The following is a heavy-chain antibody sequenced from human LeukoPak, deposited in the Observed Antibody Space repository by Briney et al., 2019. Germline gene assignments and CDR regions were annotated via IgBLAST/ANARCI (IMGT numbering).Heavy chain of an antibody. V-gene: IGHV3-30-3*01. CDR3: AREERGHLVGY. J-gene: IGHJ4*02. CDR2: ISYDGGSNK. CDR1: GFTFSGDA. D-gene: IGHD6-6*01. Sequence: GGSLRVSCAASGFTFSGDAMHCVRQAPGKGLEWVALISYDGGSNKSYADSVKGRFTISRDNSKNTLCLQMNSLRAEDTAVYYCAREERGHLVGYWGQGTLVTASS.